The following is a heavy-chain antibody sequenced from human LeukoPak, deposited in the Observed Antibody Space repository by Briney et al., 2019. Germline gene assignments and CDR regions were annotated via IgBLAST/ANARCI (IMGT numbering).Heavy chain of an antibody. CDR1: GFTFSNYW. D-gene: IGHD6-13*01. CDR2: IKQDGSEK. CDR3: AKAPRNSWQQLGLGPRYYYYYGMDV. Sequence: GGSLRLSCAASGFTFSNYWMSWVRQAPGKGLEWVANIKQDGSEKYYVDSVKGRFTISRDNAKNTLYLQMNSLRAEDTAVYYCAKAPRNSWQQLGLGPRYYYYYGMDVWGQGTTVTVSS. V-gene: IGHV3-7*01. J-gene: IGHJ6*02.